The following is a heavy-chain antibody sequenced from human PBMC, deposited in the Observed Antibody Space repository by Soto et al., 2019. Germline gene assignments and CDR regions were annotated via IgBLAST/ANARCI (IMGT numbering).Heavy chain of an antibody. CDR3: VKRLGYCSGGSCYKGIFDY. D-gene: IGHD2-15*01. J-gene: IGHJ4*02. CDR1: GFTFSSYA. CDR2: ISSNGGST. V-gene: IGHV3-64D*06. Sequence: AGGSLRLSCSASGFTFSSYAMHWVRQAPGKGLEYVSAISSNGGSTHYADSVKGRFTISRDNSKNTLYLQMSSLRAEDTAVYYCVKRLGYCSGGSCYKGIFDYWGQGTLVTVSS.